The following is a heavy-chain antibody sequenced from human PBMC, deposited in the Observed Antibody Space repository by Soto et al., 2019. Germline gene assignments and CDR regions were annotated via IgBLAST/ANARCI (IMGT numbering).Heavy chain of an antibody. Sequence: QVQLVQSGAEVKKPGASVKVSCKASGYTFTSYGISWVRQAPGQGLEWLGWISVYNENTNSAQKFQGRVTLTTDTSTNTTSMELRSLRSDDTAVYFCARGGRTDNKSYHYYYMDVWGTGTTVTVSS. D-gene: IGHD1-1*01. V-gene: IGHV1-18*01. CDR3: ARGGRTDNKSYHYYYMDV. CDR1: GYTFTSYG. CDR2: ISVYNENT. J-gene: IGHJ6*03.